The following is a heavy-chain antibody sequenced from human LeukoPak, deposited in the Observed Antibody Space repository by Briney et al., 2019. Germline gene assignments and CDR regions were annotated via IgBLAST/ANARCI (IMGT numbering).Heavy chain of an antibody. J-gene: IGHJ6*02. CDR2: ISAYNGNT. CDR3: ARTGENPPAATLYGMDV. V-gene: IGHV1-18*01. D-gene: IGHD2-15*01. Sequence: ASVKVSCKASGGTFSSYAISWVRQAPGQGLEWMGWISAYNGNTNYAQKLQGRVTMTTDTSTSTAYMELRSLRSDDTAVYYCARTGENPPAATLYGMDVWGQGTTVTVSS. CDR1: GGTFSSYA.